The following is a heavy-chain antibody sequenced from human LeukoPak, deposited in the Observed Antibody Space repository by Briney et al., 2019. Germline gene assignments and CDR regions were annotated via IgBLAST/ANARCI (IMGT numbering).Heavy chain of an antibody. CDR1: GGSISSSNW. CDR3: ARTPVTLAVAGLFWGRFFDY. D-gene: IGHD6-19*01. Sequence: PSETLSLTCAVSGGSISSSNWWSWVRQPPGKGLEWIGEIYHSGSTNYNPSLKSRVTISVDKSKNQFSLKLSSVTAADTAVYYCARTPVTLAVAGLFWGRFFDYWGQGTQVTVSS. V-gene: IGHV4-4*02. J-gene: IGHJ4*02. CDR2: IYHSGST.